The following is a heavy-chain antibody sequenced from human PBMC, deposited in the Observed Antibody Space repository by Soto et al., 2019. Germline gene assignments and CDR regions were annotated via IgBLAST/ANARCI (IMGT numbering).Heavy chain of an antibody. J-gene: IGHJ5*02. CDR1: GGSISSYY. CDR3: AARGIAAGWFDP. D-gene: IGHD6-13*01. Sequence: SLTCTVSGGSISSYYCSWIRQPPGKGLELIGYIYCSGSTDYNPSLKSRVTISVDTSKNQFSLKLSSVPAADTAVYSCAARGIAAGWFDPWGQGTLVNVSS. CDR2: IYCSGST. V-gene: IGHV4-59*01.